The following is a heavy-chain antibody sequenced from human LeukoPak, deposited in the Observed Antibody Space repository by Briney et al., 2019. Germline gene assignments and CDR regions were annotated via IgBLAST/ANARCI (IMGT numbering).Heavy chain of an antibody. V-gene: IGHV1-69*13. CDR2: IIPMYGRG. CDR1: GGTFTNYA. D-gene: IGHD3-16*01. CDR3: ARGQSSLGSPYYFDY. J-gene: IGHJ4*02. Sequence: SVKVSCKASGGTFTNYAISWVRQAPGQGLEWMGGIIPMYGRGNYAQKFQGRVTITADESTSTVYMELRSLTSEDTAVYYCARGQSSLGSPYYFDYWGQGTLVTVSS.